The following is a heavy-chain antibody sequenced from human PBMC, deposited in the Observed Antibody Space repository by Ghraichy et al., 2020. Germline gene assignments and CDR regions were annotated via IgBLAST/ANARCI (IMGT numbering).Heavy chain of an antibody. Sequence: SVKVSCKASGFTFTSSAVQWVRQARGQRLEWIGWIVVGSGNTNYAQKFQERVTITRDMSTSTAYMELSSLRSEDTAVYYCAATYNPLDAFDIWGQGTMVTVSS. CDR1: GFTFTSSA. J-gene: IGHJ3*02. CDR2: IVVGSGNT. CDR3: AATYNPLDAFDI. D-gene: IGHD1-14*01. V-gene: IGHV1-58*01.